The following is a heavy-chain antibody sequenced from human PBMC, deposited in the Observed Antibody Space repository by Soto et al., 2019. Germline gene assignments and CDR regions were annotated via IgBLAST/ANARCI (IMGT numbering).Heavy chain of an antibody. Sequence: SETLSLTCAVYGGPFSGYFWNWIRQHPGKGLEWIGEINHSGSTNYNPSLKSRATISVDTSKNLFSLKLSSVNAADTAVYYCARPLMPYYYHGLDVWGQGTRVTVS. CDR2: INHSGST. CDR3: ARPLMPYYYHGLDV. CDR1: GGPFSGYF. J-gene: IGHJ6*02. D-gene: IGHD2-2*01. V-gene: IGHV4-34*01.